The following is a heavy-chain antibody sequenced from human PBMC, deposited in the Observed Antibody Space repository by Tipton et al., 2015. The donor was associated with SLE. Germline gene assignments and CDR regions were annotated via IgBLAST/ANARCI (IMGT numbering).Heavy chain of an antibody. V-gene: IGHV4-30-2*01. J-gene: IGHJ2*01. CDR3: ARTAGRSVKLWYFDL. Sequence: TLSLTCTVSGGSISSPAYSWNWIRQPPGKGLEWIGSIYHSVSTSYNPSLKSRVTMSIDTSKNQFSLKLSSVTDMDTAVYYCARTAGRSVKLWYFDLWGRGTLVTVSS. CDR2: IYHSVST. D-gene: IGHD5-18*01. CDR1: GGSISSPAYS.